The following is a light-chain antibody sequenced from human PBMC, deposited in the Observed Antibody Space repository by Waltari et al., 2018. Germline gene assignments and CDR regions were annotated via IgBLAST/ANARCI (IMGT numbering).Light chain of an antibody. V-gene: IGLV1-44*01. CDR2: SNN. CDR1: NSNIGTNA. CDR3: VAWDASLNAPWV. J-gene: IGLJ3*02. Sequence: QSVLTQPPSASGTPGQTVTISCSGGNSNIGTNAVYWYQQLPGTAPKLLIYSNNQRPSGVPRRFSGSKSGTSAALAISGLQSQDEADYYCVAWDASLNAPWVFGGGTKLTVL.